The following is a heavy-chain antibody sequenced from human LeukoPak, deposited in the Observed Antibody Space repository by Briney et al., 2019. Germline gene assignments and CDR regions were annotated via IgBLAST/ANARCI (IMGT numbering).Heavy chain of an antibody. CDR2: INPNNGDT. Sequence: ASVKVSCKASGYTFTGYYIHWVRQAPGQGLEWMGRINPNNGDTNYAQKSPGRVTLTRDTSIGTAYMELSSLRSDDTAMYYCAREITRATTYFDSWGQGTLVTVSS. D-gene: IGHD1-26*01. CDR1: GYTFTGYY. J-gene: IGHJ4*02. CDR3: AREITRATTYFDS. V-gene: IGHV1-2*06.